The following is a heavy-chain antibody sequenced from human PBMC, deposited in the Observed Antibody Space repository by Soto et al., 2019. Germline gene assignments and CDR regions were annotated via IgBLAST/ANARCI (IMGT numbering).Heavy chain of an antibody. CDR2: ISAYNGNT. CDR3: ARHYGDYVAHFDY. J-gene: IGHJ4*02. D-gene: IGHD4-17*01. Sequence: SEQVSCRASCYTFPSYGISWVRQAPGQGLEWMGWISAYNGNTNYAQKLQGRVTMTTDTSTSTAYMELRSLRSDDTAVYYCARHYGDYVAHFDYWGQGTLVTVSS. CDR1: CYTFPSYG. V-gene: IGHV1-18*04.